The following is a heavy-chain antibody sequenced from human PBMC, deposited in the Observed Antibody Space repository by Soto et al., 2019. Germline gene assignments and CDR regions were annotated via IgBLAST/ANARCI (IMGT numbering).Heavy chain of an antibody. CDR2: INDSGNI. V-gene: IGHV4-34*01. J-gene: IGHJ6*03. D-gene: IGHD3-10*01. Sequence: QVQLQQWGAGLLKPSETLSLTCAVYGGSFSGYQWSWIRQTPGTGLEWIGEINDSGNINYNPSLKSRVTMLVDTAKKQISLKLSAVTAADTAVYYCARGLIVWFGELSRRGGYYYYMDGWGKGTTVTVSS. CDR1: GGSFSGYQ. CDR3: ARGLIVWFGELSRRGGYYYYMDG.